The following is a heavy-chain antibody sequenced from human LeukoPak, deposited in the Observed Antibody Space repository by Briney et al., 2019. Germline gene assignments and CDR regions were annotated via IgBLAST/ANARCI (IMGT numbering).Heavy chain of an antibody. V-gene: IGHV4-59*01. CDR3: ARGRLGSDAFDI. CDR2: IYYSGST. CDR1: GGSISSYY. Sequence: PSETLSLTCTVSGGSISSYYWSWIRQPPRKGLEWIGYIYYSGSTNYNPSLKSRVTISVDTSKNQFSLKLSSVTAADTAVYYCARGRLGSDAFDIWGQGTMVTVSS. J-gene: IGHJ3*02. D-gene: IGHD6-19*01.